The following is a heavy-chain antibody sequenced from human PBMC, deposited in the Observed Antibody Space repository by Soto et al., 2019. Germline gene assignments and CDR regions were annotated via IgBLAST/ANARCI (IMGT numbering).Heavy chain of an antibody. D-gene: IGHD3-22*01. CDR3: ATDDSSETFFDY. V-gene: IGHV3-30*03. CDR1: GFTFSSYG. Sequence: ESGGGVVQPGRSLRLSCAASGFTFSSYGMHWVRQAPGKGLEWVAVISYDGSNKYYADSVKGRFTISRDNSKNSLSLQMNSLRAEDTAVYYCATDDSSETFFDYWGQGTLVTVSS. CDR2: ISYDGSNK. J-gene: IGHJ4*02.